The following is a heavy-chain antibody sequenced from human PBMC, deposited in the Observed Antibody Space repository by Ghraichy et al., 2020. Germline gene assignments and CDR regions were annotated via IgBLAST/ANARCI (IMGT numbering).Heavy chain of an antibody. CDR3: ARAKLVRGVTDAFDI. Sequence: SETLSLTCTVSGGSISSSSYYWGWIRQPPGKGLEWIGSIHYSGSTYYNPSLKSRVTISVDTSKNQFSLKLSSVTAADTAVYYCARAKLVRGVTDAFDIWGQGTMVTVSS. CDR2: IHYSGST. D-gene: IGHD3-10*01. CDR1: GGSISSSSYY. J-gene: IGHJ3*02. V-gene: IGHV4-39*01.